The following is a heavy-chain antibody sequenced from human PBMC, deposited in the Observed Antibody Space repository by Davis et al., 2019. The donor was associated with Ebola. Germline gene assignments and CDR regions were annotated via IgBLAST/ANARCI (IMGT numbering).Heavy chain of an antibody. J-gene: IGHJ4*02. V-gene: IGHV1-69*10. CDR1: GGTFSSYA. D-gene: IGHD2-15*01. Sequence: AASVKVSCKASGGTFSSYAISWVRQAPGQGLEWMGGIIPILGIANYAQKFQGRVTITRDTSAGTAYMELSSLRSEDTAVYYCARVRGYCSGGSCYSLEMATPYFDYWGQGTLVTVSS. CDR3: ARVRGYCSGGSCYSLEMATPYFDY. CDR2: IIPILGIA.